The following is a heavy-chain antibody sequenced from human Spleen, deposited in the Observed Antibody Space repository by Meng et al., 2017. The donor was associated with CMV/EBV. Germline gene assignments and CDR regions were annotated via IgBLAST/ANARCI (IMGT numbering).Heavy chain of an antibody. J-gene: IGHJ4*02. D-gene: IGHD6-19*01. V-gene: IGHV4-39*01. Sequence: GSISSSSYYWGWIRQPPGKGLEWIGSIYYSGSTYYNPSLKSRVTISVDTSKNQFSLKLSSVTAADTAVYYCANLWLDWPFLMNYFDYWGQGTLVTVSS. CDR1: GSISSSSYY. CDR2: IYYSGST. CDR3: ANLWLDWPFLMNYFDY.